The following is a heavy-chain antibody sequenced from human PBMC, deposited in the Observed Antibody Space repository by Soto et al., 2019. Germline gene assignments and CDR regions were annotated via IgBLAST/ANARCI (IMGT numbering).Heavy chain of an antibody. Sequence: PXETLSLTCTVSGWSFTGHFWSWVRQPPGKGLEWIGEVSHSGNTKYYPSLTSRVNISIDKSENQFSLRLSAVTAADTAVYYCARDELLPGSPGVSGYFDPWGRGTLVTVSS. CDR3: ARDELLPGSPGVSGYFDP. J-gene: IGHJ2*01. CDR1: GWSFTGHF. CDR2: VSHSGNT. D-gene: IGHD5-12*01. V-gene: IGHV4-34*01.